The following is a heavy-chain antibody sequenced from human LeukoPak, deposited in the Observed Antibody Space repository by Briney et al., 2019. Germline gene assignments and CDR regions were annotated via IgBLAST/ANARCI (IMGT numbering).Heavy chain of an antibody. CDR3: ARDRAAGMFDY. CDR1: GFTFSSYW. D-gene: IGHD2-15*01. V-gene: IGHV3-74*01. CDR2: INSDGSSA. J-gene: IGHJ4*02. Sequence: GGSLRLSCAASGFTFSSYWMHWVRQAPGKGLVWVSRINSDGSSATYADSVKGRFTISRDNAKNTQYLQMNSLRAEDTAVYYCARDRAAGMFDYWAQGTLVTVSS.